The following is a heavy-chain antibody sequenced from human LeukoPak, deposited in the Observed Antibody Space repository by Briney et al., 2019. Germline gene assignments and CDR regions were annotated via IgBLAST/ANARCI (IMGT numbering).Heavy chain of an antibody. CDR3: VKGSSSGWYNYFDY. V-gene: IGHV3-64D*06. CDR2: ISSNGGST. CDR1: GFTFSSYA. Sequence: PGGSLRLSCSASGFTFSSYAMHWVRQAPGKGLEYASAISSNGGSTYYADSVKGRFTISRDNSKNTLYLQMSSLRAEDTAVYYCVKGSSSGWYNYFDYWGQGTLVTVSS. J-gene: IGHJ4*02. D-gene: IGHD6-19*01.